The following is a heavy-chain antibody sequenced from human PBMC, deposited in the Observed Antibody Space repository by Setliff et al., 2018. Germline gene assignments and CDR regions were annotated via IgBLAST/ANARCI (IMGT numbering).Heavy chain of an antibody. Sequence: SETLSLTCTVSGGSISSYYWSWIRQPPGKGLEWIGYVYTSGSTNYNPSLKSRVTISVDTSKNQVSLKLTSVTVADTAVYYCASGLEFDYWGPGSLVTVSS. J-gene: IGHJ4*01. CDR2: VYTSGST. CDR1: GGSISSYY. CDR3: ASGLEFDY. D-gene: IGHD1-1*01. V-gene: IGHV4-4*08.